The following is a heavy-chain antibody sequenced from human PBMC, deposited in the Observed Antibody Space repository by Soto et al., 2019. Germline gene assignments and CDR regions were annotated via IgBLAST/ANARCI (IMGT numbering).Heavy chain of an antibody. D-gene: IGHD3-16*01. J-gene: IGHJ4*02. CDR2: ISYDGSNK. Sequence: WGSLRLSCAASGFTFSSYAMHWVRQAPGKGLEWVAVISYDGSNKYYADSVKGRFTISRDNSKNTLYLQMNSLRAEDTAVYYCARDGGYDYVWGSVHFDYWGQGTLVTVSS. V-gene: IGHV3-30-3*01. CDR3: ARDGGYDYVWGSVHFDY. CDR1: GFTFSSYA.